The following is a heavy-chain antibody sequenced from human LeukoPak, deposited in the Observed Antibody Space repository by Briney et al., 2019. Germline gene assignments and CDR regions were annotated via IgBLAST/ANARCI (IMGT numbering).Heavy chain of an antibody. CDR3: AKAFGDSSGSYHFDC. Sequence: GGSLRLSCAASGFTFSSYWMHWVRQAPGKGLEWVSAITGGGAKTYYVDSVKGRFTISRDNSKSTLFLQMNSLRAEDTAEYYCAKAFGDSSGSYHFDCWGQGTLVTVSS. J-gene: IGHJ4*02. CDR2: ITGGGAKT. D-gene: IGHD3-22*01. CDR1: GFTFSSYW. V-gene: IGHV3-23*01.